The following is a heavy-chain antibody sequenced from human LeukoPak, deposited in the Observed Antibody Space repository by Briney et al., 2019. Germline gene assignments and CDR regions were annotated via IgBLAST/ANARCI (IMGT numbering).Heavy chain of an antibody. D-gene: IGHD3-3*01. V-gene: IGHV3-21*01. CDR1: GFTFSSYS. CDR2: ISSSSSYI. Sequence: GGSLRLSCAASGFTFSSYSMNWIRQAPGKGLEWVSSISSSSSYIYYADSVKGRCTISRDNAKNSLYLRMNSLRAEDTAAYYCAGPIFGVVIPDYWGQGTLVTVSS. CDR3: AGPIFGVVIPDY. J-gene: IGHJ4*02.